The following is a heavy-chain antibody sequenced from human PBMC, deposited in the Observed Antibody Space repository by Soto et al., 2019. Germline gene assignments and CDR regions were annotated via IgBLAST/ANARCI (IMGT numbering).Heavy chain of an antibody. CDR3: ARDGGFGVVVPDPPYYYGMDV. V-gene: IGHV4-30-4*01. J-gene: IGHJ6*02. CDR1: GGSISSGDYY. CDR2: IYYSGST. Sequence: QVQLQESGPGLVKPSQTLSLTCTVSGGSISSGDYYWSWIRQPPGKVLEWIGYIYYSGSTYYNPSIKSRVTLAVDTSKNHFSLKLSAVTAADTAVYYCARDGGFGVVVPDPPYYYGMDVWGRGTTVTVSS. D-gene: IGHD2-2*01.